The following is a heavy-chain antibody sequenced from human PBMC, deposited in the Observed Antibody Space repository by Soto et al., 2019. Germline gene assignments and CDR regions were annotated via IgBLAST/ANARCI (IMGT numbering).Heavy chain of an antibody. D-gene: IGHD2-15*01. V-gene: IGHV3-11*01. CDR2: ISSSGSTI. Sequence: GGSLRLSCAASGLTFSDYYMNWIRQAPGKGLEWVSYISSSGSTIYYADSVKGRFTISRDNAKNSLYLQMNSLRAEDTAVYYCARDYCSGGSCYPVGDAFDIWGQGTMVTVSS. CDR1: GLTFSDYY. CDR3: ARDYCSGGSCYPVGDAFDI. J-gene: IGHJ3*02.